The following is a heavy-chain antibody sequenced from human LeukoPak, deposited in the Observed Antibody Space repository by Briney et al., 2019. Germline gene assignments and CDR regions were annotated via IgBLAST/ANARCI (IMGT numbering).Heavy chain of an antibody. Sequence: GGSLRLSCAASGFSFSDYSLNWVRQAPGKGLEWLSFISSTSSTIYYADSVKGRFTISRDNAKNSLFLQMNSLRAEDTAVYYCARGDDSSPDAFDIWGQGTMVTVSS. CDR1: GFSFSDYS. CDR2: ISSTSSTI. D-gene: IGHD3-22*01. CDR3: ARGDDSSPDAFDI. V-gene: IGHV3-48*04. J-gene: IGHJ3*02.